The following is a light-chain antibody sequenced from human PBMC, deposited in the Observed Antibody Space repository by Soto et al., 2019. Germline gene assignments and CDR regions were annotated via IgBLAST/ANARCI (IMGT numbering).Light chain of an antibody. CDR2: GAS. CDR3: QQYGSSPPT. CDR1: QSVSSSY. Sequence: EIGLTQCPGTLSLSPGERATLSCRASQSVSSSYLAWYQQKPGQAPRLLIYGASSRATGIPDRFSGSGSGTGFTLTISRLEPEDFAVYYCQQYGSSPPTFGQGTKVDIK. J-gene: IGKJ1*01. V-gene: IGKV3-20*01.